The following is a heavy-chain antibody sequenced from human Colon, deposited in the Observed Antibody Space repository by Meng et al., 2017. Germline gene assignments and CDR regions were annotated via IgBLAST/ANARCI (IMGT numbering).Heavy chain of an antibody. CDR3: ARLSGGQWLDS. V-gene: IGHV4-61*01. J-gene: IGHJ4*02. CDR2: IYYSGTT. D-gene: IGHD2-15*01. CDR1: GGSVNSDNYY. Sequence: QVQLQESGPGRVRPSETLSLTCTVSGGSVNSDNYYWNWLRQPPGKGLEWIGYIYYSGTTNYNPSLKSRVTISLYTSKNQFSLRLTSVAAADTAVYYCARLSGGQWLDSWGKGTLVTVSS.